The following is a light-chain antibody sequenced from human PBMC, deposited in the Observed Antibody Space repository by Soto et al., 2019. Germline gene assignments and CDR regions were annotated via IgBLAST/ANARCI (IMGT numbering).Light chain of an antibody. CDR1: SSDVGDYNY. CDR2: EVT. CDR3: SSYTGSSSSVV. Sequence: QSALTQPASVSGSPGQSITISCTGTSSDVGDYNYVSWYQQHPGTAPKLVIYEVTNRPSGVSSRFSGSKSGNTASLNISGLQAEDEADYYCSSYTGSSSSVVFGGGTKVTVL. V-gene: IGLV2-14*01. J-gene: IGLJ2*01.